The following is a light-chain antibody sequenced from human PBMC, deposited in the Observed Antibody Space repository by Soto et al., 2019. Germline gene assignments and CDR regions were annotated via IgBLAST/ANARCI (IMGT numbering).Light chain of an antibody. V-gene: IGKV1-39*01. Sequence: DIQMTQSPSSLSASVGDRVTITCGASQSISSYLNWYQQKPGKAPKLLIYAASSLQSGVPSRFSGSGSGTDFTLTISSLQPEDFATYYCQQSYSTRWTFGQGTKVDNK. CDR2: AAS. J-gene: IGKJ1*01. CDR3: QQSYSTRWT. CDR1: QSISSY.